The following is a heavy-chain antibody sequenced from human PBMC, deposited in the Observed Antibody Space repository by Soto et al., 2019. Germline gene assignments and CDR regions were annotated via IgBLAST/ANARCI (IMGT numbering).Heavy chain of an antibody. V-gene: IGHV3-23*04. CDR1: GFTFRNFA. D-gene: IGHD1-1*01. CDR3: SKEAEESVNEPIPGDC. CDR2: ISGSGRMT. Sequence: EAQLVESGGDLVQPRGSLRLSCAASGFTFRNFAMTWVRQAPGKGLEWVSGISGSGRMTYYAHSVKGRVTVSRDNSKNSLYLQMDSLRAEDTAVDYCSKEAEESVNEPIPGDCWGQGTVVTVSS. J-gene: IGHJ4*02.